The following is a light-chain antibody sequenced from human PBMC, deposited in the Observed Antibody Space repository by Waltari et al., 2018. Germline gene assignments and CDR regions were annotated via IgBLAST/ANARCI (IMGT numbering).Light chain of an antibody. CDR1: SSNIGNNP. Sequence: QSVLTQPPSVSAAPGQTVTISCSGSSSNIGNNPVSWYQQVPGTAPKLLMYANNERPSWIPDRFSGSKSGTSATLGITGLQTGDAADYYCETWDGSLRGVVFGGGTKLTVL. CDR2: ANN. CDR3: ETWDGSLRGVV. V-gene: IGLV1-51*01. J-gene: IGLJ2*01.